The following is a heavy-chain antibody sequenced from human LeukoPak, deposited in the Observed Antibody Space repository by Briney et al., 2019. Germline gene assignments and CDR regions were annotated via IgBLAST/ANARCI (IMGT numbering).Heavy chain of an antibody. D-gene: IGHD4-11*01. CDR2: IYYSGTT. V-gene: IGHV4-59*01. CDR3: ARGRSYYQFYFDY. Sequence: PSETLSLTCSVSGDSISIYYWTWIQQPPGQGLEWIGYIYYSGTTNYNPSLKSRVTLSVDTSKNQFSLNLSSVTAADTAVYYCARGRSYYQFYFDYWSQGTLVTVSS. CDR1: GDSISIYY. J-gene: IGHJ4*02.